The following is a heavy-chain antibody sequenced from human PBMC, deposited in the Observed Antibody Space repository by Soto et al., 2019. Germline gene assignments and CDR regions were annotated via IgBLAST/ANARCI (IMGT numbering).Heavy chain of an antibody. CDR3: LEYSSRHGY. Sequence: SETLSLTCTVSGGSISSSSYYWGWIRQPPGKGLEWIGSIYYSGGTYYNPSLKSRVTISVDTSKNQFSLKLSSVIAADTAVYYCLEYSSRHGYWGQGTLVTVSS. V-gene: IGHV4-39*01. CDR2: IYYSGGT. J-gene: IGHJ4*02. D-gene: IGHD6-6*01. CDR1: GGSISSSSYY.